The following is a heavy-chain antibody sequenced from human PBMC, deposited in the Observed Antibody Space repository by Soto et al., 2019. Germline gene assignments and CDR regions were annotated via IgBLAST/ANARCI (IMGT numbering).Heavy chain of an antibody. J-gene: IGHJ6*02. D-gene: IGHD3-10*01. Sequence: ASVKVSCKASGYTFTGYYMHWVRQAPGQGLEWMGWINPNSGGTNYAQKFQGWVTMTRDTSISTAYMELSRLRSDDTAVYYCARDREVRGVTYYYYYYGMDVWGQGTLVTVSS. V-gene: IGHV1-2*04. CDR3: ARDREVRGVTYYYYYYGMDV. CDR2: INPNSGGT. CDR1: GYTFTGYY.